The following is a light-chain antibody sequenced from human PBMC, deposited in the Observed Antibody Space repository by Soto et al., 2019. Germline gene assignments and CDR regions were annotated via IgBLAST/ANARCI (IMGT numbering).Light chain of an antibody. CDR2: SNN. CDR3: AAWDDGLNGSWV. J-gene: IGLJ3*02. Sequence: QSVLTQPPSASGTPGQRVAISCSGSSSNNGSNTVNWYQQLPGTAPKLLIYSNNQRPSGVPDRFSASKSGTSASLAISGLQSEDEADYYCAAWDDGLNGSWVFGGGTQLTVL. V-gene: IGLV1-44*01. CDR1: SSNNGSNT.